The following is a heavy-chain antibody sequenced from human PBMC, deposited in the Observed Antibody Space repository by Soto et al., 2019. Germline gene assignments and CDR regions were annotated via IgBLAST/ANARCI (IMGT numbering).Heavy chain of an antibody. Sequence: PGGSLRLSCTASGFTFSSYAMNWVRQAPGKGLEWVSVISGSGGSTYYADSVKGRFTISRDNSKNKLYLQMNSLRAEDTAVYYCARDYGMDVWGQGTTVTVSS. CDR2: ISGSGGST. CDR3: ARDYGMDV. V-gene: IGHV3-23*01. CDR1: GFTFSSYA. J-gene: IGHJ6*02.